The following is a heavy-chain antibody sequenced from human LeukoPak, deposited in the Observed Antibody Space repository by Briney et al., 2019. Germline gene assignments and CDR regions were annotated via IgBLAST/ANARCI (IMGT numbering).Heavy chain of an antibody. D-gene: IGHD2-15*01. Sequence: GGSLRLSCAASGFIFSNYWMHWVRQAPEKGLEWVAFISYDGNNQYYADSVKGRFTISRDNSKNTLYLQMNNLRAEDTAVYYCARVGSRYCSGANCYDGFWGQGTLVSVSS. V-gene: IGHV3-30-3*01. J-gene: IGHJ4*02. CDR3: ARVGSRYCSGANCYDGF. CDR2: ISYDGNNQ. CDR1: GFIFSNYW.